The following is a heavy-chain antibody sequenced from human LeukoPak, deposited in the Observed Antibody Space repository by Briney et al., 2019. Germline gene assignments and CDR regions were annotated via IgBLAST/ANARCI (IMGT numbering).Heavy chain of an antibody. J-gene: IGHJ6*02. CDR2: IYYSGST. V-gene: IGHV4-59*01. D-gene: IGHD1-1*01. Sequence: SETLSLTCTVSGGSISSYYWSWIRQPPGKGLEWIGYIYYSGSTNYNPSLKSRVTISVDTSENQFSLKLSSVTAADTAVYYCARGIVGTYYYYGMDVWGQGTTVTVSS. CDR3: ARGIVGTYYYYGMDV. CDR1: GGSISSYY.